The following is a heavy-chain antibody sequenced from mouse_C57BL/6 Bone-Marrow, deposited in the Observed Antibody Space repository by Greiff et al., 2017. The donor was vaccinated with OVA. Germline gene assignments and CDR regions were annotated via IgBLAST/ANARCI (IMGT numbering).Heavy chain of an antibody. CDR1: GFNIKNTY. Sequence: EVQLQQSVAELVRPGASVKLSCTASGFNIKNTYMHWVKQRPEQGLEWIGRIDPANGNTKYAPKFQGKATITADTSSNTAYLQLSSLTSEDTAIYSSARCYYDYDGGAWFAYWGQGTLVTVSA. CDR3: ARCYYDYDGGAWFAY. D-gene: IGHD2-4*01. J-gene: IGHJ3*01. CDR2: IDPANGNT. V-gene: IGHV14-3*01.